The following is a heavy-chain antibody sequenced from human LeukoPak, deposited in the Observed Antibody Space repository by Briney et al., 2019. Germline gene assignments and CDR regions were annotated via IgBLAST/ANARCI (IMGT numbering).Heavy chain of an antibody. CDR2: ISYDGSKK. Sequence: PGRSLRLSCVVSGFTLSSYGMHWVRQAPGKGLEWVAFISYDGSKKYYGDSMKGRFTISRDNSKNTLYLQANSLTADDTAIYSCATDQNQFRYSTSWFTHWGQGTLVTVSS. V-gene: IGHV3-30*03. CDR1: GFTLSSYG. J-gene: IGHJ4*02. CDR3: ATDQNQFRYSTSWFTH. D-gene: IGHD6-13*01.